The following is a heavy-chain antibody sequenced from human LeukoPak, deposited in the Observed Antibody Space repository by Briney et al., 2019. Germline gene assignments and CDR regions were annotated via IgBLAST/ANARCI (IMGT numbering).Heavy chain of an antibody. CDR1: GGSISSSSYY. Sequence: SETLSLTCTVSGGSISSSSYYWGWIRQPPGKGLEWIGSIYYSGSTYYNPSLRSRVTISVDTSKNQFSLKLSSVTAADTAVYYCASTGDCSSTSCSWYYFDYWGQGTLVTVSS. CDR3: ASTGDCSSTSCSWYYFDY. CDR2: IYYSGST. J-gene: IGHJ4*02. D-gene: IGHD2-2*01. V-gene: IGHV4-39*01.